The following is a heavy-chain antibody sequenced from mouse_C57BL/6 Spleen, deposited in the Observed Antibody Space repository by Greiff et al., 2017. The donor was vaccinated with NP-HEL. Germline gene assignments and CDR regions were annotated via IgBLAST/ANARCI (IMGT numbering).Heavy chain of an antibody. CDR2: INPSNGGP. D-gene: IGHD2-3*01. J-gene: IGHJ1*03. V-gene: IGHV1-53*01. CDR3: AIPDDGYYEKYFDV. CDR1: GYTFTSYW. Sequence: QVQLQQPGTELVKPGASVKLSCKASGYTFTSYWMHWVKQRPGQGLEWIGNINPSNGGPNYTEKFKSKATLTVDKSSSTAYMQLSSLTSEDSAVYYCAIPDDGYYEKYFDVWGTGTTVTVSS.